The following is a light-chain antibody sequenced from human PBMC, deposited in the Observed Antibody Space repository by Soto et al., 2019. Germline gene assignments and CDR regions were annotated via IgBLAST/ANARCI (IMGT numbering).Light chain of an antibody. CDR3: TSYTTSSPYLV. V-gene: IGLV2-14*03. CDR1: SSDVGGYNY. J-gene: IGLJ3*02. CDR2: DVT. Sequence: QSALTQPASVSGSPGQSITISCTGTSSDVGGYNYVSWYQHHPGKAPKLMIYDVTNRPSGVSNRFSGSKSGNTASLTISGLQADDEYDYYCTSYTTSSPYLVFGGGTEVTVL.